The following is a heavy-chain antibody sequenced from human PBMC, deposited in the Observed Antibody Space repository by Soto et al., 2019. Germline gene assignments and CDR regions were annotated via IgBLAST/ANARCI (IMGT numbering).Heavy chain of an antibody. D-gene: IGHD5-18*01. CDR3: ARGAVDGYSYGYTFDY. CDR2: IYYSGST. J-gene: IGHJ4*02. CDR1: GGSISSYY. Sequence: PSETLSLTCTVSGGSISSYYWSWIRQPPGKGLEWIGYIYYSGSTNYNPSLKSRVTISVDTSKNQFSLKLSSVTAADTAVYYCARGAVDGYSYGYTFDYWGQGTLVTVSS. V-gene: IGHV4-59*01.